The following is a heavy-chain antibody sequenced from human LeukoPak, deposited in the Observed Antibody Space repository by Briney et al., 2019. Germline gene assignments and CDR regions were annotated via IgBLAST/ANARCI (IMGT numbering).Heavy chain of an antibody. CDR3: ARHGYSYGYGYYYYYMDV. Sequence: PSETLSLTCTVSGGSISSYYWSWIRQPAGKGLEWIGRIYTSGSTNYNPSLTSRGTISVDTSKNQFSLKQSSVTAADTAVYYCARHGYSYGYGYYYYYMDVWGKGTTVTISS. J-gene: IGHJ6*03. V-gene: IGHV4-4*07. D-gene: IGHD5-18*01. CDR2: IYTSGST. CDR1: GGSISSYY.